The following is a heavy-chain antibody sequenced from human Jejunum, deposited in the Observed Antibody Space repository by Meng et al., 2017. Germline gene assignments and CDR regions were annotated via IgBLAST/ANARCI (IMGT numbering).Heavy chain of an antibody. V-gene: IGHV3-48*03. CDR2: ISSSGSTI. CDR1: GFTFSSYE. Sequence: GESLKISCAASGFTFSSYEMNWVRQAPGKGLEWVSYISSSGSTIYYADSVKGRFTISRDNAKNSLYLQMNSLRAEDTAVYYCARTSVERYCSGGSCYSHYYYYGMDVWGQGNTVTGYS. D-gene: IGHD2-15*01. CDR3: ARTSVERYCSGGSCYSHYYYYGMDV. J-gene: IGHJ6*02.